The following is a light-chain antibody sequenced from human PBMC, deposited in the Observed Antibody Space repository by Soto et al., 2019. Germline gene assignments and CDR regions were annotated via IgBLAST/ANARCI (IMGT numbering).Light chain of an antibody. Sequence: QSALTQPRSVSGSPGQSVTISCTGTSTDIGNYNYVSWYQQHPGKAPKLMIYDVNKRPSGVPDRFSGSKSGNTASLTISGLQPEDEADYYCCSYAGSYTWVFGGGTKLTVL. CDR2: DVN. CDR1: STDIGNYNY. V-gene: IGLV2-11*01. J-gene: IGLJ3*02. CDR3: CSYAGSYTWV.